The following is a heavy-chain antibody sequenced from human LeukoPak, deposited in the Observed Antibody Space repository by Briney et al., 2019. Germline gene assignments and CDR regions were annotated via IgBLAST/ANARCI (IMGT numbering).Heavy chain of an antibody. D-gene: IGHD3-22*01. CDR1: GFTFSSYV. V-gene: IGHV3-23*01. CDR2: ISGSGDST. Sequence: GGSLRLSCAASGFTFSSYVMSWVRQAPGKGLEWVSAISGSGDSTYYADSVKGRFTISRDNSKNTLYLQMNSLRAEDTAVYYCAKKVNYYDSSGYYPFDYWGQGTLVTVSS. J-gene: IGHJ4*02. CDR3: AKKVNYYDSSGYYPFDY.